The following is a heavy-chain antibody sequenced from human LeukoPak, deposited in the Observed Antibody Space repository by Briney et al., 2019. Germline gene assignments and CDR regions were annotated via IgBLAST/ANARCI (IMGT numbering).Heavy chain of an antibody. D-gene: IGHD5-18*01. CDR3: ARDTAMAPFDY. J-gene: IGHJ4*02. CDR1: GYTFTSYG. CDR2: ISAYNGNT. Sequence: GASVKVSCKASGYTFTSYGISWVRQAPGQVLEWMGWISAYNGNTNYALKLQGRVTMTTDTSTSTAYMELRSLRSDDTAVYYCARDTAMAPFDYWGQGTLVTVSS. V-gene: IGHV1-18*01.